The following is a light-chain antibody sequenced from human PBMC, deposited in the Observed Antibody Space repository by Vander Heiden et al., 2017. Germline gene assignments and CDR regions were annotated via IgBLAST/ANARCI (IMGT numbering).Light chain of an antibody. CDR3: NSRDSSGNHLVV. Sequence: SSELTQDSAVSVALGQTVRITCQGDSLRRDYASWYQQKPGQAPVLVSYGKNNRPSGIPDRFSGSSSGNTASLTITGAQAEEEADYYGNSRDSSGNHLVVFGGGTKLTVL. V-gene: IGLV3-19*01. J-gene: IGLJ2*01. CDR1: SLRRDY. CDR2: GKN.